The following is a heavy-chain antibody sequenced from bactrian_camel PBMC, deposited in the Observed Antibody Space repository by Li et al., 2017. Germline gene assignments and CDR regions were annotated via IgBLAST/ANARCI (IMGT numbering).Heavy chain of an antibody. J-gene: IGHJ6*01. D-gene: IGHD3*01. CDR1: GSSYNT. Sequence: VQLVESGGGSVQAGGSLRLSCIASGSSYNTMAWFRQAPGKEREGVAAIYSGGGSTYYADSVKGRFTISQDDNKNTLYLQMNKQKPEDTAMYYCARDLLSGSSCVPRVGLFAYWGQGTQVTVS. V-gene: IGHV3S54*01. CDR2: IYSGGGST. CDR3: ARDLLSGSSCVPRVGLFAY.